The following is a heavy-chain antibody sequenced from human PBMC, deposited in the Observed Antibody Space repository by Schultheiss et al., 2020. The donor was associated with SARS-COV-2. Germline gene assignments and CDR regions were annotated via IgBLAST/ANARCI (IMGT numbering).Heavy chain of an antibody. CDR1: GGTFSSYA. Sequence: SVKVSCKASGGTFSSYAISWVRQAPGQGLEWMGRIIPIFGIANYAQKFQGRVTMTRDTSTSTVYMELSSLRSEDTAVYYCARGPPRRIRNWFDPWGQGTLVTVSS. CDR3: ARGPPRRIRNWFDP. D-gene: IGHD2-21*01. J-gene: IGHJ5*02. CDR2: IIPIFGIA. V-gene: IGHV1-69*04.